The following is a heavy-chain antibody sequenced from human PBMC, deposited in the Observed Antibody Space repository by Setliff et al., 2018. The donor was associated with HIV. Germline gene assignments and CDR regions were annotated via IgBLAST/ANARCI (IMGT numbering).Heavy chain of an antibody. CDR2: ISIGSGGAI. Sequence: GGSLRLSCAASGFTFRNYKFNWVRQAPGRGLEWVSSISIGSGGAIDYADSVQGRFTISRDNSKNSLYLQMNSLRVEDTAVYYCVRDYLYYNLYNGSPVYGMDVWGQGTTVTVSS. CDR3: VRDYLYYNLYNGSPVYGMDV. V-gene: IGHV3-48*03. CDR1: GFTFRNYK. D-gene: IGHD3-3*01. J-gene: IGHJ6*02.